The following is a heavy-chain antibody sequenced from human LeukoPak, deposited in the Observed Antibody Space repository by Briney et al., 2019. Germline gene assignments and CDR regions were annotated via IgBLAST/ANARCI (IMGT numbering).Heavy chain of an antibody. Sequence: GGSLRLSCTASGFSFSSYAMSWVRQAPGKGLEWVSAISGSGGSTYYADSVKGRFTISRDNSKNTLYLQMNSLRAEDTALYYCAKSGRTSCSTNCYYFDYWGQGTLVTVSS. D-gene: IGHD2-2*01. CDR3: AKSGRTSCSTNCYYFDY. CDR2: ISGSGGST. J-gene: IGHJ4*02. CDR1: GFSFSSYA. V-gene: IGHV3-23*01.